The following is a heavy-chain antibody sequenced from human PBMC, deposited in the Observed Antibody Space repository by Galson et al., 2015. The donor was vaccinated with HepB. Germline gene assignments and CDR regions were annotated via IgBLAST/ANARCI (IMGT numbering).Heavy chain of an antibody. CDR3: AKILGYDILTGYSAFDY. J-gene: IGHJ4*02. D-gene: IGHD3-9*01. V-gene: IGHV3-23*01. CDR2: ISGGGGNT. Sequence: GKGLEWVSAISGGGGNTYYADSVKGRFTISRDNSKNTLYLQMNSLRAEDTAVYYCAKILGYDILTGYSAFDYWGQGTLVTVSS.